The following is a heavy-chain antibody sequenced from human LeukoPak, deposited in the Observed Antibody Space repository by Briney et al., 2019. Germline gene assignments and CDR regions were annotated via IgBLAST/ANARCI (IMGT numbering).Heavy chain of an antibody. J-gene: IGHJ4*02. D-gene: IGHD2/OR15-2a*01. CDR2: IKPDGSGK. V-gene: IGHV3-7*01. CDR1: GFACYW. CDR3: SSQPAVLDLDC. Sequence: PGGSLRLSCAASGFACYWMTWVRQAPGKGLEWVANIKPDGSGKNYVDSVKGRFTISRDNAKNSLYLQMRGLRAEDTAVYYCSSQPAVLDLDCWGQGALVTVSS.